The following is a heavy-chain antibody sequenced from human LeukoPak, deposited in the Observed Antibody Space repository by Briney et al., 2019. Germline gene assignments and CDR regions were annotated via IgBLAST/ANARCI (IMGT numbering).Heavy chain of an antibody. CDR3: ARDGGSPAYFQH. CDR2: IYTSGST. CDR1: GGPIISYY. D-gene: IGHD2-15*01. J-gene: IGHJ1*01. Sequence: ETLSLPCTVSGGPIISYYWSWIRRPAGKGVEWIGRIYTSGSTNYNPSLKSRVTMSVDTSKNQFSLKLSSVTAADTAVYYCARDGGSPAYFQHWGQGTLVTVSS. V-gene: IGHV4-4*07.